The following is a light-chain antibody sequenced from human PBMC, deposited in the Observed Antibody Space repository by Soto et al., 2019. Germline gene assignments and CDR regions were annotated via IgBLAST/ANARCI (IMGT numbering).Light chain of an antibody. J-gene: IGLJ1*01. V-gene: IGLV2-14*01. CDR2: EGS. Sequence: QCALAQPPSVSGSRGQSITISCTGTSSDVGSYNYVSWYQQHPGKAPKLMIYEGSNRPSGVSSRFSGSKSGNTAFLTISGLQAEDEADYYCSSYTSSSNVFGTGTKVTVL. CDR1: SSDVGSYNY. CDR3: SSYTSSSNV.